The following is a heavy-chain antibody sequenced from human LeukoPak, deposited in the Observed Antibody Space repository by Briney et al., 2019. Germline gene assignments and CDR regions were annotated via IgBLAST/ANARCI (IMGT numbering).Heavy chain of an antibody. V-gene: IGHV3-23*01. D-gene: IGHD3-10*01. J-gene: IGHJ4*02. CDR3: AKLTSDTMVRGVTTDY. Sequence: GGSLRLSCAASVFTFISYAMSWVRQAPGKELEWVSSITANGGGTYYADSVKGRFSISRDNSRNTLYLQVTSLRAEDTAVYYCAKLTSDTMVRGVTTDYWGQGTLVTVSS. CDR1: VFTFISYA. CDR2: ITANGGGT.